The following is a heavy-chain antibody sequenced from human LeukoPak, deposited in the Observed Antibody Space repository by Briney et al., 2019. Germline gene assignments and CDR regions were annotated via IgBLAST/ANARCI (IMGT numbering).Heavy chain of an antibody. CDR3: VKEGEVVITHRFDS. V-gene: IGHV3-74*01. CDR2: INSGGSST. CDR1: GFTFSNYW. Sequence: GGSLRLSCAASGFTFSNYWMHWVRQAPGKGLVWVSRINSGGSSTYYADSVKGRFTISRDYSNNTVYLQMNSLRAEDTAVYYCVKEGEVVITHRFDSWGQGTLVTVSS. J-gene: IGHJ4*02. D-gene: IGHD3-22*01.